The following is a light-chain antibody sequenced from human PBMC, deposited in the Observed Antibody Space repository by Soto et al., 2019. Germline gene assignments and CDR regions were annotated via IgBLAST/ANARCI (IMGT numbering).Light chain of an antibody. CDR2: DAS. CDR1: QGISSA. Sequence: AIQLTQSPSSLSASVGDRVTITCRASQGISSALAWYHQKPGKAPKLLIYDASSLESGVPLRFSSSGSGTDFTLTVSSRQPEDFATYYCQQFNSYPLTCGGGTKVEIK. CDR3: QQFNSYPLT. J-gene: IGKJ4*02. V-gene: IGKV1-13*02.